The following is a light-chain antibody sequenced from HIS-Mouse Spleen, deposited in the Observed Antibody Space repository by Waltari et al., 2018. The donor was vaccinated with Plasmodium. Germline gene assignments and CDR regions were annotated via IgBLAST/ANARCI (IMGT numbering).Light chain of an antibody. Sequence: QSALTQPASVSASPGQAIPISCPGPSSDVGGSHSASWSQQHPGKAPKLMIYDVRNRTSGVSNRFSGSKSGNTAFLTISGLQAEDEADYYCSSYTSSSTVVFGGGTKLTVL. V-gene: IGLV2-14*03. CDR2: DVR. CDR1: SSDVGGSHS. CDR3: SSYTSSSTVV. J-gene: IGLJ2*01.